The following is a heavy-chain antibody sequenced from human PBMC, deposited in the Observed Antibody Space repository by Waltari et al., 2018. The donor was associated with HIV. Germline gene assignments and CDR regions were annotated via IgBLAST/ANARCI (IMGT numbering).Heavy chain of an antibody. D-gene: IGHD6-19*01. Sequence: QVQLQESGPGLVKPSETLSLTCTVSGGSISSYYWSWIRQPAGKGLEWIGRIYTSGSTDYNPSLTSRVTMSVDTSKNQFSLKLNSVTAADTAVYYCAREQRWLQQLDYWVQGTLVTVSS. CDR2: IYTSGST. CDR3: AREQRWLQQLDY. CDR1: GGSISSYY. J-gene: IGHJ4*02. V-gene: IGHV4-4*07.